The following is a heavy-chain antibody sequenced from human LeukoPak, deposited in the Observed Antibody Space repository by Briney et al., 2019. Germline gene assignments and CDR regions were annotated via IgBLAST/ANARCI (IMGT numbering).Heavy chain of an antibody. Sequence: GRSLRLSCAASGFTFSNYGMHWVRQAPGKGLEWVAVISDDGSKKYYADSVKGRSTISRDNSKIMLYLQMNSLRAEDTAVYYCAKDEGHSGSFGGHNWFDPWGQGTLVTVSS. CDR1: GFTFSNYG. V-gene: IGHV3-30*18. CDR2: ISDDGSKK. CDR3: AKDEGHSGSFGGHNWFDP. J-gene: IGHJ5*02. D-gene: IGHD1-26*01.